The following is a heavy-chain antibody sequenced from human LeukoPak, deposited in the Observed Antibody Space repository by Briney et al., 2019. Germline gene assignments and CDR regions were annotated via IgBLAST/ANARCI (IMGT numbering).Heavy chain of an antibody. V-gene: IGHV1-69*04. CDR1: GGTFGNYA. J-gene: IGHJ5*02. CDR3: ARERTWLTPFFDR. D-gene: IGHD6-19*01. Sequence: SVKVSRKASGGTFGNYAISWVRQASGQGLEYMGRIIPMFGIRNSTQKFQARVTLTADTSTDTVYLELNSLRSDDTAVYFCARERTWLTPFFDRWGQGTRVTVSS. CDR2: IIPMFGIR.